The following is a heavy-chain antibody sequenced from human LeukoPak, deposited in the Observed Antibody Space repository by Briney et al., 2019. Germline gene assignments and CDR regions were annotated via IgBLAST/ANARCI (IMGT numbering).Heavy chain of an antibody. CDR2: INHSGST. CDR1: GGSFSGYY. J-gene: IGHJ4*02. D-gene: IGHD3-10*01. CDR3: ASFGPFAKAY. Sequence: SETLSLTCAVYGGSFSGYYWSWIRQPPGKGLEWIGEINHSGSTNYNPSLKSRVTVSVDTSKNQFSLKLSSVTAADTAVYYCASFGPFAKAYWGQETLVTVSS. V-gene: IGHV4-34*01.